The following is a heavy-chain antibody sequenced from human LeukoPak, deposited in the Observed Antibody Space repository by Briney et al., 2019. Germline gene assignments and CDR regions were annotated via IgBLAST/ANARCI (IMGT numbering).Heavy chain of an antibody. D-gene: IGHD1-1*01. CDR2: IKQDGSEK. V-gene: IGHV3-7*01. Sequence: GGSLRLSCAASGFTFSSYWMSWVRQAPGQGLEWVANIKQDGSEKYYVDSVKGRFTISRDNAKNSLYLQMNSLRAEDTAVYYCARDPRRGYNWNDGEPYYFDYWGQGTLVTVSS. J-gene: IGHJ4*02. CDR3: ARDPRRGYNWNDGEPYYFDY. CDR1: GFTFSSYW.